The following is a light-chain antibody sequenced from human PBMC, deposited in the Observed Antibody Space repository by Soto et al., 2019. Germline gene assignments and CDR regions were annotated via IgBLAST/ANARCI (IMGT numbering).Light chain of an antibody. J-gene: IGKJ1*01. CDR1: QSVADNY. CDR2: AAS. V-gene: IGKV3-20*01. Sequence: EIVLTQSPGTLSLSPGDRATLSCKASQSVADNYLAWYQQKPGQAPRLLIYAASHRAIGIPDTFSGSGSGTDFTLTITRLEPEDFALYYCQQYGHSPRTFGQGTKVEIK. CDR3: QQYGHSPRT.